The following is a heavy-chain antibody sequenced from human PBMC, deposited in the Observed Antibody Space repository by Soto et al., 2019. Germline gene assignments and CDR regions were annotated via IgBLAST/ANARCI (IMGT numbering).Heavy chain of an antibody. CDR2: IKVDSGYT. D-gene: IGHD3-9*01. CDR1: GYPFIKYG. J-gene: IGHJ5*02. V-gene: IGHV1-18*04. CDR3: APPYDTGFAP. Sequence: QLQLVQSAAEVKKPGASVRVSCKAYGYPFIKYGISWIRQAPEQGLEWMGWIKVDSGYTNYAQKFQGRVTMTADTSSDTPFMERRSLSLADTAVFFCAPPYDTGFAPGGKGTLVSVSS.